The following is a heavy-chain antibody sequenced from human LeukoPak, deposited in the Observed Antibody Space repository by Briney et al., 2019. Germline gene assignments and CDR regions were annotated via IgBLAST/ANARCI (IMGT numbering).Heavy chain of an antibody. CDR3: ARSVWSSSSFDY. CDR2: INPNSGGT. V-gene: IGHV1-2*02. CDR1: GYTFTGYY. D-gene: IGHD6-6*01. Sequence: GALVKVSCKASGYTFTGYYMHWVRQAPGQGLEWMGWINPNSGGTNYAQKFQGRVTMTRDTSINTAYMELSRLRSDDTAVYYCARSVWSSSSFDYWGQGTLVTVSS. J-gene: IGHJ4*02.